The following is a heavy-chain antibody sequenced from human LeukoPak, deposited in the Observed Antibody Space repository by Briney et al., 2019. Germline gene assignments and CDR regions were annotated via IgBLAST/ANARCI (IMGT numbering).Heavy chain of an antibody. CDR2: IRSKVYGGTP. Sequence: GGSLRLSCAASGFSFSDAWMSWVRQAPGKGLEWVGFIRSKVYGGTPEYAASVQGRFTISRDDSKGIAYLQMNSLKTEDTAVYYCSRDQTPYYWGQGTLVTVSS. V-gene: IGHV3-49*04. CDR1: GFSFSDAW. J-gene: IGHJ4*02. CDR3: SRDQTPYY.